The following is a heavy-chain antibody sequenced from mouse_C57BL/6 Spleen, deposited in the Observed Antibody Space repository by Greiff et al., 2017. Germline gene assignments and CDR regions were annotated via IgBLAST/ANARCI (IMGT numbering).Heavy chain of an antibody. Sequence: QVQLQQPGAELVMPGASVKLSCKASGYTFTGYWMHWVKQRPGQGLEWIGEIDPSGSYTNYNQKFKGKSTLTVDKSSSTAYMQLSSLTSEDSAVYYCARLGSSGCFDYWGQGTTLTVSS. D-gene: IGHD3-2*02. J-gene: IGHJ2*01. CDR2: IDPSGSYT. CDR3: ARLGSSGCFDY. CDR1: GYTFTGYW. V-gene: IGHV1-69*01.